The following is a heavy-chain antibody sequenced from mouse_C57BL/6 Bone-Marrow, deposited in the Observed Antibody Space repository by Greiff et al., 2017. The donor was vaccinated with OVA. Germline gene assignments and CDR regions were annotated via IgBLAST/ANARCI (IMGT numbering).Heavy chain of an antibody. D-gene: IGHD3-3*01. V-gene: IGHV8-12*01. CDR3: ARRRGAGPYYYAMDY. Sequence: QVTLKESGPGILQSSQTLSLTCSFSGFSLSTSGMGVSWIRQPSGKGLEWLAHLYWDDDKRYNPSLKSRLTISKDTSRNQVFLKITSVDTADTATYYCARRRGAGPYYYAMDYWGQGTSVTVSS. J-gene: IGHJ4*01. CDR1: GFSLSTSGMG. CDR2: LYWDDDK.